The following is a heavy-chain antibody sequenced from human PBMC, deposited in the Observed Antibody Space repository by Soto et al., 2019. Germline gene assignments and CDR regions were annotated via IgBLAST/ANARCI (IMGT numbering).Heavy chain of an antibody. CDR3: AKDLISSGWSTWFDP. J-gene: IGHJ5*02. CDR2: ISGSGGSA. CDR1: GFTFSSYA. D-gene: IGHD6-19*01. V-gene: IGHV3-23*01. Sequence: EVQLLESGGGLVQPGGSLRLSCAASGFTFSSYAMTWVRQAPGKGLEWVSVISGSGGSAQYADSVRGRFTISRDNAWATVYLRMNSLRVEDTAIYYCAKDLISSGWSTWFDPRGQGTLVTVSS.